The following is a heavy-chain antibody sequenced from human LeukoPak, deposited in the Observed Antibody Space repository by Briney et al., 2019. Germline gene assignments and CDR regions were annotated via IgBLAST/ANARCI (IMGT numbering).Heavy chain of an antibody. J-gene: IGHJ4*01. CDR2: ISSSGSTI. CDR1: GFIFSDYY. Sequence: GGSLRLSCAASGFIFSDYYMSWIRQAPRKGLEWVSYISSSGSTIYYADSVKGRFTISRDNTKNSLYLQMNSLRAEDTAVYYCARAGYSYGVDFWGHGTLVSVSS. CDR3: ARAGYSYGVDF. V-gene: IGHV3-11*04. D-gene: IGHD5-18*01.